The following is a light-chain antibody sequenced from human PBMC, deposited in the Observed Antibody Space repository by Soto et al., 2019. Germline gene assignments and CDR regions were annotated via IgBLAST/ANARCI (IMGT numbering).Light chain of an antibody. CDR2: AAS. V-gene: IGKV1-9*01. CDR1: QGISSY. CDR3: QQLNSYPPRN. J-gene: IGKJ3*01. Sequence: IQLTQSPSSLSASVGDRVTITCRASQGISSYLAWYQQKPGKAPKLLIYAASTLQSGVPSRFSGSGSGTDFTLTISSLQPEDFATYYCQQLNSYPPRNFGPGTKVDI.